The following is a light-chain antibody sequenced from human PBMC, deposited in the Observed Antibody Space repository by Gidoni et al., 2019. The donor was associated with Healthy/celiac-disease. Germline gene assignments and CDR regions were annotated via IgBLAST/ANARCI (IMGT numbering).Light chain of an antibody. Sequence: EIVLTQSPGTLSLSPGERATLSCRASQSVSSSYLAWYQQKPGQAPRLLIDGASSRATGIPDRFSGSGTGTDFTLTISRLEPEDFAVYYCQQYGSSPLVTFGGGTKVEIK. V-gene: IGKV3-20*01. CDR1: QSVSSSY. J-gene: IGKJ4*01. CDR2: GAS. CDR3: QQYGSSPLVT.